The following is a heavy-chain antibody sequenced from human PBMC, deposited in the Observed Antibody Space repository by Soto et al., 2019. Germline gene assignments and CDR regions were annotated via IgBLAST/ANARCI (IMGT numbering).Heavy chain of an antibody. CDR3: ARDTGLVRGFDY. CDR2: IYYSGST. J-gene: IGHJ4*02. V-gene: IGHV4-59*01. Sequence: SETLSLACTVSCGSISSYYWSWIRQPPGKGLEWIGYIYYSGSTNYNPSPKSRVTISVDTSKNQFSLKLSSVTAADTSVYYCARDTGLVRGFDYWGQGTLVTVSS. D-gene: IGHD6-19*01. CDR1: CGSISSYY.